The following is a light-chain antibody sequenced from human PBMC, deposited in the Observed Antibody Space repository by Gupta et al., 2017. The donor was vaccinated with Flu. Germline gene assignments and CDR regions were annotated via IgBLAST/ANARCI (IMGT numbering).Light chain of an antibody. CDR3: QHRISTPST. CDR2: ITS. Sequence: DFQMTQSPSSLSASVGDSVTITCRASQTIRGYLNWYQQKPGKAPKLLIYITSRLQGGVPSRFSGSGSGTXFTLTIXRRQPEDSATYYCQHRISTPSTFGXGTKLDIK. J-gene: IGKJ2*02. CDR1: QTIRGY. V-gene: IGKV1-39*01.